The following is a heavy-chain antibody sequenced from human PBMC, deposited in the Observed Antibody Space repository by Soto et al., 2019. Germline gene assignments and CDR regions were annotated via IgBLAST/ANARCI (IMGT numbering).Heavy chain of an antibody. J-gene: IGHJ4*02. CDR3: AREYYSSTTWIDY. CDR1: GFTCTIYP. Sequence: ASVKVSCKTSGFTCTIYPFSWVRRSPGQGLEWLAWVHPYEGTTKVAHQFRDRITLTTDASAATVFMELTRLTSDDTAVYFCAREYYSSTTWIDYWGQGTLVTVSS. D-gene: IGHD1-26*01. V-gene: IGHV1-18*04. CDR2: VHPYEGTT.